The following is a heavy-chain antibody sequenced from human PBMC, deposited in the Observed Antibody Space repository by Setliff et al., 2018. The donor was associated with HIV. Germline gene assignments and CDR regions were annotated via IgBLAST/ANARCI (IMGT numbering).Heavy chain of an antibody. CDR1: GYTFTSYG. Sequence: ASVKVSCKASGYTFTSYGISWVRQAPGQGLEWMGWISAYNGNTNYAQKLQGRVTMTTDTSTSTAYMELRSLRSDDTAVYYCARDQITMVRGTLGAFDIWGQGTMVTVSS. V-gene: IGHV1-18*01. D-gene: IGHD3-10*01. J-gene: IGHJ3*02. CDR3: ARDQITMVRGTLGAFDI. CDR2: ISAYNGNT.